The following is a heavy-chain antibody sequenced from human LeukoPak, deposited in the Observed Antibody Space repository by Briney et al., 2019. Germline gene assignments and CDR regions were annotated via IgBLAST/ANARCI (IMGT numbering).Heavy chain of an antibody. J-gene: IGHJ4*02. CDR1: GGSISSSSYY. Sequence: SETLSLTCTVSGGSISSSSYYWGWIRQPPGKGLEWIGRIYYSGSTYSNPSLKSRVTISVDTSKTQFSLKLSSVTAADTAVYYCARDRTAAAALDYWGQGTLVTVSS. CDR2: IYYSGST. CDR3: ARDRTAAAALDY. V-gene: IGHV4-39*07. D-gene: IGHD6-13*01.